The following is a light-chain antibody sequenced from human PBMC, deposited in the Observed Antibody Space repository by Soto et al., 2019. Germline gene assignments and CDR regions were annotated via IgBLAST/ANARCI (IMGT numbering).Light chain of an antibody. J-gene: IGLJ1*01. CDR3: QSFYSDISAYV. CDR1: SSNIGAGYD. Sequence: QSALTQAPSISGAPGQRVTISCTGSSSNIGAGYDVHWFQQFPGTAPRLLIHGNDNRPSGVPDRFSGSESGTSASLAIAGLQAGDEAIYYCQSFYSDISAYVFGPGTKVTVL. CDR2: GND. V-gene: IGLV1-40*01.